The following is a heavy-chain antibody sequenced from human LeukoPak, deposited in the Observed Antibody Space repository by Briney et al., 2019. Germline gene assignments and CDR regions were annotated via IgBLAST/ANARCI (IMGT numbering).Heavy chain of an antibody. CDR3: ARGPGYYYDSSGYYYVPADY. CDR1: GGSFSGYY. J-gene: IGHJ4*02. D-gene: IGHD3-22*01. V-gene: IGHV4-34*01. Sequence: SETLSLTCAVYGGSFSGYYWSWIRQPPGKGLEWIGEINHSGSTNYNPSLKSRVTISVDTSKNQFSLKLSSVTAADTAVYYCARGPGYYYDSSGYYYVPADYWGQGTLVTVSS. CDR2: INHSGST.